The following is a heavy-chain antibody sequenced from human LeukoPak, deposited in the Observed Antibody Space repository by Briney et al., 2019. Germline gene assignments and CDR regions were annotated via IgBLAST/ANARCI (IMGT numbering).Heavy chain of an antibody. CDR2: IYYSGST. D-gene: IGHD3-22*01. Sequence: PSQTLSLTCTVSGGSISSGGYYWSWIRQHPGKGLEWIGYIYYSGSTYYNPSLKSRVTISVDTSKNQFSLKLSSVTAADTAVYYCARDPSYYDSSGYPKWGQGTLVTVPS. V-gene: IGHV4-31*03. CDR3: ARDPSYYDSSGYPK. J-gene: IGHJ4*02. CDR1: GGSISSGGYY.